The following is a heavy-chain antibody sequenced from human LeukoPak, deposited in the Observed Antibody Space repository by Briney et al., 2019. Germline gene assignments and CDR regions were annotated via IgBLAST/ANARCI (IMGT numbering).Heavy chain of an antibody. CDR1: GGSFSGYY. CDR2: VSQTGSGKT. CDR3: ARVPLYWQDPFDF. V-gene: IGHV4-34*01. Sequence: PSETLSLTCGVYGGSFSGYYWSWIRQPPGKGLEWIGEVSQTGSGKTNYNPSLKGRVTISVDTSKNQFALELTSVTAADTAMYYCARVPLYWQDPFDFRGQGTLVTVSS. J-gene: IGHJ4*02. D-gene: IGHD2-15*01.